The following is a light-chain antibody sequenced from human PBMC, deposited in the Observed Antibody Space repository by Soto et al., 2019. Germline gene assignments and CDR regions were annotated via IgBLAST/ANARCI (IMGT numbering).Light chain of an antibody. J-gene: IGKJ1*01. V-gene: IGKV1-5*03. CDR3: QQYNSYPRT. Sequence: DIPMTQSPSTLSASVGDRVTITCRASQSISSWLAWYHQKPGKAPKLLIYKASSLESGDPSRFIGSGSGTEFTLTISSLQPDDFATYYCQQYNSYPRTFGQGTKVEIK. CDR1: QSISSW. CDR2: KAS.